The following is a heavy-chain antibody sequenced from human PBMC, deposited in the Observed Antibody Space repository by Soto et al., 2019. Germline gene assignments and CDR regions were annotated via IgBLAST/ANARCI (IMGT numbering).Heavy chain of an antibody. CDR1: GFTFSSYG. V-gene: IGHV3-30*18. CDR2: ISYDGSNK. D-gene: IGHD3-22*01. J-gene: IGHJ4*02. Sequence: GGSLRLSCAASGFTFSSYGMHWVRQAPGKGLEWVAVISYDGSNKYYADSVKGRFTISRDNSKNTLYLQMNSLRAEDTAVYYCAKEYLDHYDRSGTFDFCSQGPLVSLS. CDR3: AKEYLDHYDRSGTFDF.